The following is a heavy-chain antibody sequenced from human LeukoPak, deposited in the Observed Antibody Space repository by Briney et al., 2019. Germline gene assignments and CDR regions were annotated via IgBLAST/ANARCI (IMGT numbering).Heavy chain of an antibody. CDR3: ARLTFRGRQLVPNYFDY. J-gene: IGHJ4*02. CDR2: IYYSGST. CDR1: GGSISSYY. V-gene: IGHV4-59*08. D-gene: IGHD6-13*01. Sequence: PSETLSLTCTVSGGSISSYYWSWIRQPPGKGLEWMGYIYYSGSTNYNPSLKSRVTISVDTSKNQFSLKLSSVTAADTAVYYCARLTFRGRQLVPNYFDYWGQGTLVTVSS.